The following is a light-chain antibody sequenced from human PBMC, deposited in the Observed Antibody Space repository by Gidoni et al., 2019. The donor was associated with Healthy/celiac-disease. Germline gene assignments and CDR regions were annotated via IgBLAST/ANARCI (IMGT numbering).Light chain of an antibody. V-gene: IGLV3-9*01. CDR1: NIGSKN. CDR2: RDS. J-gene: IGLJ2*01. CDR3: QVWDSSFYVV. Sequence: SYELTQPLSVSVALGQTARITCGGNNIGSKNVHWYQQKPGQAPVLVIYRDSNRPSGIPERFSGSNSGNTATLTISRAQAGDEADYYCQVWDSSFYVVFGGGTKLTV.